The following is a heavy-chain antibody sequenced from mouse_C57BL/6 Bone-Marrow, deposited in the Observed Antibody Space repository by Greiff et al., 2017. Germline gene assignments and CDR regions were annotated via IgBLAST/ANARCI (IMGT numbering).Heavy chain of an antibody. CDR3: ARSKGGPYYFDY. J-gene: IGHJ2*01. V-gene: IGHV1-42*01. Sequence: EVKLMESGPELVKPGASVKISCKASGYSFTGYYMNWVKQSPEKSLEWIGEINPSTGGTTYNQKFKAKATLTVDQSSRTAYMQLKSLTSEDSAVYYCARSKGGPYYFDYRGHGTTRPASS. CDR2: INPSTGGT. D-gene: IGHD1-1*02. CDR1: GYSFTGYY.